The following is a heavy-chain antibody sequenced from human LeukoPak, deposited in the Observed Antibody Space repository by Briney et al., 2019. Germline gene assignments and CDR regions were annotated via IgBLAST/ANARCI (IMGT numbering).Heavy chain of an antibody. V-gene: IGHV1-18*01. CDR3: ARGDLVYDSSGYYYSVDY. D-gene: IGHD3-22*01. Sequence: GASVKVSCQASGFSFTTKNGISWVRQAPGQGFEWMGWIKGTNDNTNYAQKFQGRVTMTTDTSTSTAYMELRSLRSDDTAVYYCARGDLVYDSSGYYYSVDYWGQGTLVTVSS. CDR2: IKGTNDNT. CDR1: GFSFTTKNG. J-gene: IGHJ4*02.